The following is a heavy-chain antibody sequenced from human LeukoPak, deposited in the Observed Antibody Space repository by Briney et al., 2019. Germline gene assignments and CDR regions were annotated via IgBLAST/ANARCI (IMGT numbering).Heavy chain of an antibody. CDR1: GYTFTGYY. D-gene: IGHD2-2*01. V-gene: IGHV1-2*02. Sequence: ASMKVSCKASGYTFTGYYIHWVRQPPGQGLEWMGWINPNSGGTNYAQKFQGRVTITADESTSTAYMELSSLRSEDTAVYYCAKGAIKDIVVVPAAVDYWGQGTLVTVSS. J-gene: IGHJ4*02. CDR2: INPNSGGT. CDR3: AKGAIKDIVVVPAAVDY.